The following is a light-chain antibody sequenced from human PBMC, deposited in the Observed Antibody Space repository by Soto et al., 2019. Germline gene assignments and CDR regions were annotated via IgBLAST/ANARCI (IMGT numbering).Light chain of an antibody. Sequence: LTQTPPSLSASLGDRVTITCRASQGVSSSLAWYHHQPGKAPKLLIYAAPTLQSGVPSRFSGSGSGTDFTLTINSQHADYFATYCWRQLHSYPFTFGQGTRLEIK. CDR2: AAP. CDR3: RQLHSYPFT. CDR1: QGVSSS. J-gene: IGKJ5*01. V-gene: IGKV1-9*01.